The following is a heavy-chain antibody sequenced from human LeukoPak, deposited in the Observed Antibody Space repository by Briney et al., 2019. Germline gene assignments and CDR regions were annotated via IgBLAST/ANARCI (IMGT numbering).Heavy chain of an antibody. J-gene: IGHJ4*02. V-gene: IGHV1-18*01. CDR2: ISAYNGNT. D-gene: IGHD6-19*01. CDR1: GYTFTSYG. CDR3: ARLTDPGYSSGYDY. Sequence: GASVKVSCKASGYTFTSYGISWVRQAPGQGLEWMGWISAYNGNTNYAQKLQDRVTMTTDTSTSTAYMELRSLRSDDTAVYYCARLTDPGYSSGYDYWGQGTLVTVSS.